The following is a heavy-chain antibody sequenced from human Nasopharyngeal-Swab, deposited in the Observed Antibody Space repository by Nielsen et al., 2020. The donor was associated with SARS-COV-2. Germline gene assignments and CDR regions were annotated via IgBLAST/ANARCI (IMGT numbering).Heavy chain of an antibody. CDR2: INHSGST. V-gene: IGHV4-34*01. CDR3: ARGIGQQLEYFDY. J-gene: IGHJ4*02. Sequence: SETLSLTCAVYGGSFSGYYWSWDRQPPGKGLEWIGEINHSGSTNYNPSLKSRVTISVDTSKNQFSLKLSSVTAADTAVYYCARGIGQQLEYFDYWGQGTLVTVSS. D-gene: IGHD3-3*01. CDR1: GGSFSGYY.